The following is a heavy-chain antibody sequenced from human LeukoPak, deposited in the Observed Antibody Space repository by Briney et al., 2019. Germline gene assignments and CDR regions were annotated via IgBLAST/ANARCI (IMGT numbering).Heavy chain of an antibody. CDR1: GYTFTSYG. CDR2: ISAYNGNT. V-gene: IGHV1-18*01. D-gene: IGHD6-19*01. J-gene: IGHJ5*02. CDR3: ARDRSAAGRKNWFDP. Sequence: ASVKVSCKASGYTFTSYGISWVRQAPGQGLEWMGWISAYNGNTNYAQKLQGRVTMTTDTSTSTAYMELRRLRSDDTAVYFCARDRSAAGRKNWFDPWGQGTLVTVSS.